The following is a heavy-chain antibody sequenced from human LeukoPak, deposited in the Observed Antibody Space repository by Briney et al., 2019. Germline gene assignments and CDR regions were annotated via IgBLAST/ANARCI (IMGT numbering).Heavy chain of an antibody. CDR3: ASGVYDSSGYYYSPFDY. CDR2: IIPIFGTA. CDR1: GGTFSSYA. V-gene: IGHV1-69*13. J-gene: IGHJ4*02. Sequence: ASVKVSCKASGGTFSSYAISWVRQAPGQGLEWMGGIIPIFGTANYAQKFQGRVTITADESTSTAYKELSSLRSEDTAVYYCASGVYDSSGYYYSPFDYWGQGTLVTVSS. D-gene: IGHD3-22*01.